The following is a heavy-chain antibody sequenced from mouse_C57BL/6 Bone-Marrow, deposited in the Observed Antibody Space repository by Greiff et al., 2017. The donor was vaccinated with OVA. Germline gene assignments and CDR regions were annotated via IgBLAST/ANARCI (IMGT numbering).Heavy chain of an antibody. Sequence: VQLQQSGPGLVQPSQSLSITCTVSGFSLTSYGVHWVRQSPGKGLEWLGVIWSGGSTDSNAAFISRLSISKDNSNSQVFFKMNSLQADDTAIYYCAPQYYGSSYWFAYWGQGTLVTVSA. CDR1: GFSLTSYG. D-gene: IGHD1-1*01. V-gene: IGHV2-2*01. CDR3: APQYYGSSYWFAY. J-gene: IGHJ3*01. CDR2: IWSGGST.